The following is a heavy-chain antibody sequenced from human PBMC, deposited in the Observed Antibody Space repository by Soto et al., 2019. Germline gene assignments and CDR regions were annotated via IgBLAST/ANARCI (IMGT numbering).Heavy chain of an antibody. CDR2: IKQDGNEK. CDR1: GFTFSDYL. V-gene: IGHV3-7*01. J-gene: IGHJ4*01. CDR3: AIGHWLGN. D-gene: IGHD6-19*01. Sequence: DVQLVESGGALVQPGESLRLSCAGSGFTFSDYLMTWVRQAPGKGLEWVATIKQDGNEKYYVDSVKGRFTISRDNAKNSLYLQMNGLRAEDTAVYYCAIGHWLGNWGHGTLVTVSS.